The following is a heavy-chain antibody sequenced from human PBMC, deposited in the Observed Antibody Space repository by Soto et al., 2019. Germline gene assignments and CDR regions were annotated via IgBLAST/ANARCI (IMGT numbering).Heavy chain of an antibody. CDR3: AKSRGVDNYYYGMDV. CDR1: GLSFGSYG. V-gene: IGHV3-30*18. D-gene: IGHD3-10*01. Sequence: PVGSLRLSCVVSGLSFGSYGMHWVRQAPGKGLEWVALISYDGSKKYYMDSVKGRFTISRDNSLGTLFLQMISLRPEDTAVYYCAKSRGVDNYYYGMDVWGQGTTVTVSS. J-gene: IGHJ6*02. CDR2: ISYDGSKK.